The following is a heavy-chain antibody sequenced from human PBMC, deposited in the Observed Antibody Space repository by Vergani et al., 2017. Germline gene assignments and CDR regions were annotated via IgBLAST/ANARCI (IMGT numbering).Heavy chain of an antibody. D-gene: IGHD3-10*01. CDR1: GASIRSSNYY. CDR3: ARHRGSGGVFPSSYFCGMDV. V-gene: IGHV4-39*01. CDR2: IHHSGDT. J-gene: IGHJ6*02. Sequence: QLQLQESGPGLVKPSATLSLTCSVSGASIRSSNYYWGWIRQSPGKGLEWIGCIHHSGDTHYNSSLKSRVSISIVSSSKFSLSLTSVTAADTAIYYCARHRGSGGVFPSSYFCGMDVWGHGTTVTVSS.